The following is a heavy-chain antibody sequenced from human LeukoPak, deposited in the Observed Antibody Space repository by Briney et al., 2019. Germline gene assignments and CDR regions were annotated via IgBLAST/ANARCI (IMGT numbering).Heavy chain of an antibody. CDR3: ARHSGSGSLSRPFDP. CDR1: GDSVTSGVFY. CDR2: VYYTGST. D-gene: IGHD3-10*01. V-gene: IGHV4-39*02. Sequence: SETLSLTCTVSGDSVTSGVFYWAWLRQPPGRGLEWIATVYYTGSTYYNPSLNSRVTISIDTSKNHFSLKLRSVVAPDTAVYYCARHSGSGSLSRPFDPWGQGTLVTVSS. J-gene: IGHJ5*02.